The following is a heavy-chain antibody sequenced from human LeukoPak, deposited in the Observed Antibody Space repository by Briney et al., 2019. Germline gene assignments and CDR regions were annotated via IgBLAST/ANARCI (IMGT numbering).Heavy chain of an antibody. V-gene: IGHV3-21*01. CDR2: ISSSSSYI. D-gene: IGHD3-22*01. J-gene: IGHJ5*02. CDR1: GFTFSSYS. Sequence: SGGSLRLSCAASGFTFSSYSMNWVRQAPGKGLEWVSSISSSSSYIYYADSVKGRFTISRDNAKNSLYLQMNSLRAEDTAVYYCVKIVRNRFDPWGQGTLVTVSS. CDR3: VKIVRNRFDP.